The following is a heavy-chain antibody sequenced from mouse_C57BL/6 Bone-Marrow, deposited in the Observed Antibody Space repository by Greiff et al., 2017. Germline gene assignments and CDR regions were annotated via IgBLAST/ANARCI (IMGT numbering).Heavy chain of an antibody. D-gene: IGHD1-1*01. V-gene: IGHV1-64*01. J-gene: IGHJ2*01. CDR3: ARKAHYYGSSYFDY. CDR1: GYTFTSYW. CDR2: IHPNSGST. Sequence: VQLQQPGAELVKPGASVKLSCKASGYTFTSYWMHWVKQRPGQGLEWIGMIHPNSGSTNYNEKFKSKATLTVDKSSSTAYMQLSSLTSEDSAFYYCARKAHYYGSSYFDYWGQGTTLTVSS.